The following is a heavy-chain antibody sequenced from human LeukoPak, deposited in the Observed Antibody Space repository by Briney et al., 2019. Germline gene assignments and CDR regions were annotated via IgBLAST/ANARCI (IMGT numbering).Heavy chain of an antibody. Sequence: GGSLRLSCVASGFNVRSYEINWVRQAPGKGLEWLSSISSTGTPIFYTTSVKGRFTISRDNAKNSVFLHMNSLRAEITAVYYCAREQGLLVVAGRFGYWGQGTLVTVSS. J-gene: IGHJ4*02. CDR1: GFNVRSYE. CDR2: ISSTGTPI. CDR3: AREQGLLVVAGRFGY. D-gene: IGHD6-19*01. V-gene: IGHV3-48*03.